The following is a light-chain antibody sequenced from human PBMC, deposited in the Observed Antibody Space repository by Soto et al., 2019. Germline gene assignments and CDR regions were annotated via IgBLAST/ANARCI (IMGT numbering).Light chain of an antibody. V-gene: IGLV1-44*01. CDR2: SDD. Sequence: QSALTQPPSLSGTPGQRVTISCSGSNSNIGRYSVNWYQHFPGTAPKILIYSDDERPSGVPDRFCGSKSGTSASLAISGLQSEEEAEYYCAAWDDNLNGPLFGGGTKLTVL. CDR3: AAWDDNLNGPL. CDR1: NSNIGRYS. J-gene: IGLJ3*02.